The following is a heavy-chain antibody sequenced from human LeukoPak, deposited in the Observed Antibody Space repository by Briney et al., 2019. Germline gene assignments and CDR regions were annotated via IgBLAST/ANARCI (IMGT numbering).Heavy chain of an antibody. CDR3: ARGQGGISAAGHYFDY. D-gene: IGHD6-13*01. CDR1: GVSFSGYY. CDR2: ITHSGST. J-gene: IGHJ4*02. Sequence: TSETLSLTCAVYGVSFSGYYWSWIRQPPGKGLEWIGQITHSGSTNYNPSLKSRVTISVDTSKNQFSLKLNSVTAADTAVYYCARGQGGISAAGHYFDYWGQGTLVTVSS. V-gene: IGHV4-34*01.